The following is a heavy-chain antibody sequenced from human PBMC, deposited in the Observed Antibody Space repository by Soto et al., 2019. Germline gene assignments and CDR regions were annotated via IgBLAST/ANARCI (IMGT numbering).Heavy chain of an antibody. D-gene: IGHD1-26*01. V-gene: IGHV3-53*01. J-gene: IGHJ6*02. CDR3: ARARSGNYFYYGMEV. Sequence: GGSLRLSCAASGFTVSSNYMSFVRQAPGKGLEWVSVIYSGGSTNYADSVKGRFTISREISKNTVYLQMNSLRAEDTAVYYCARARSGNYFYYGMEVWGQGTTVTVSS. CDR2: IYSGGST. CDR1: GFTVSSNY.